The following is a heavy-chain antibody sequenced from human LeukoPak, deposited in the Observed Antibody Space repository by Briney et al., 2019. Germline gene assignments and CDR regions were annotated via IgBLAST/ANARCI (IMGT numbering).Heavy chain of an antibody. V-gene: IGHV3-33*01. Sequence: GGSLRLSCAASGFTFSSYGMHWVRQAPGKGLEWVAVIWYDGSNKYYADSVKGRFTISRDNSKNTLYLQMNSLRAEDTAVYYGARGNYDILTGYYIGLDYWGQGTLVTVSS. J-gene: IGHJ4*02. CDR2: IWYDGSNK. CDR3: ARGNYDILTGYYIGLDY. CDR1: GFTFSSYG. D-gene: IGHD3-9*01.